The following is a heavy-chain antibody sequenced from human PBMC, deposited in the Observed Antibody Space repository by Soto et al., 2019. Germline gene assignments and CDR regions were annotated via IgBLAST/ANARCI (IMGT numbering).Heavy chain of an antibody. Sequence: QVQLQESGPGLVKPSETLSLTCTVSGGSIGSGPYYWGWIRQPPGKGLEWIGFIYYSGSAYYNPSLKSRVTISIDTSKNQFSLKLTSVTAADTAVFYCARHGVDYGDYASYYYYGMDVWGRGTTVTVSS. J-gene: IGHJ6*02. D-gene: IGHD4-17*01. V-gene: IGHV4-39*01. CDR1: GGSIGSGPYY. CDR2: IYYSGSA. CDR3: ARHGVDYGDYASYYYYGMDV.